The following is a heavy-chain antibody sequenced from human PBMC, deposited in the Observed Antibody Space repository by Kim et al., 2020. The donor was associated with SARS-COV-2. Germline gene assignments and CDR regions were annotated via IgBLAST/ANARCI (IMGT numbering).Heavy chain of an antibody. CDR3: ARDWVVTSDPDAFDI. D-gene: IGHD2-21*02. V-gene: IGHV3-30*01. Sequence: DSVKGRFTISRDNSKNTLYLQMNSLRAEDTAVYYCARDWVVTSDPDAFDIWGQGTMVTVSS. J-gene: IGHJ3*02.